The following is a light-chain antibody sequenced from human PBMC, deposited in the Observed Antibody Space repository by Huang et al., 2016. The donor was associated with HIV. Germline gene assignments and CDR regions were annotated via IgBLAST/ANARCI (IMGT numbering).Light chain of an antibody. CDR3: QEYSTYSA. J-gene: IGKJ1*01. V-gene: IGKV1-5*03. CDR2: QAS. Sequence: QMTQSPSTLSASVGDRVTITCRASQSFGAYLAWYQHQPGKAPILLIYQASYLQSGVPSRFSGGGSGTDFTLTINSLQPDDSATYYCQEYSTYSAFGQGTNVEVK. CDR1: QSFGAY.